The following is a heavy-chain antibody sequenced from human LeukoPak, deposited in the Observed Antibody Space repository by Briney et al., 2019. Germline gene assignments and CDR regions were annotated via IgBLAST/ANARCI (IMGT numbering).Heavy chain of an antibody. Sequence: GGSLRLSCAASGFTFSSYGMSWVCQAPGKGLEWVSAISGSGGSTYYADSVKGRFTISRDNSKNTLYLQMNSLRAEDTAVYYCAKGGGSGTYYDILTGYYYMDVWGKGTTVTISS. CDR1: GFTFSSYG. CDR3: AKGGGSGTYYDILTGYYYMDV. D-gene: IGHD3-9*01. CDR2: ISGSGGST. V-gene: IGHV3-23*01. J-gene: IGHJ6*03.